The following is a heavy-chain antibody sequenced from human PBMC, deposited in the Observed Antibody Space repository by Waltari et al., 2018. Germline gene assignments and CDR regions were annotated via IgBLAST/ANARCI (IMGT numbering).Heavy chain of an antibody. CDR2: IEFDGSNQ. J-gene: IGHJ4*02. Sequence: QVQLVESGGGVVQPGGSLRLSWEASGCTFISHTMPWVRQAPGEGLEWMTFIEFDGSNQYYVDSVKGRFIISRDNSKNIVYLQMNSLRPEDTAVYYCVKGEIYGNSPKDWGQGTLVTVSS. V-gene: IGHV3-30*02. CDR3: VKGEIYGNSPKD. D-gene: IGHD3-10*01. CDR1: GCTFISHT.